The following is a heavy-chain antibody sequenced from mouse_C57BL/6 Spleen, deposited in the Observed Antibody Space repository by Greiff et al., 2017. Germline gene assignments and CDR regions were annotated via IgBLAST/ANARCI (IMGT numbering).Heavy chain of an antibody. CDR1: GYTFTSYW. D-gene: IGHD2-3*01. CDR2: IDPSDSET. Sequence: VQLQQPGAELVRPGSSVKLSCKASGYTFTSYWMHWVKQRPIQGLEWIGNIDPSDSETHYNQKFKDKATLTVDKSSSTAYMQLSSLTSEDSAVYYCARSFYDGFFDYWGQGTTLTVSS. J-gene: IGHJ2*01. CDR3: ARSFYDGFFDY. V-gene: IGHV1-52*01.